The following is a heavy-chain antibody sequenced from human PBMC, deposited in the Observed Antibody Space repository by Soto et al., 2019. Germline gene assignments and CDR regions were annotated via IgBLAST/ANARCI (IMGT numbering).Heavy chain of an antibody. D-gene: IGHD2-8*02. CDR2: IYYSGST. CDR1: SDSINSYP. V-gene: IGHV4-59*12. J-gene: IGHJ4*02. CDR3: ARDKITGVFDY. Sequence: SQTLSLTCTVSSDSINSYPRSWIRQPPGKGLEWIGYIYYSGSTNYNPSLKSRVTISVDTSKNQFSLKLTSVTAADTAVYYCARDKITGVFDYWGQGTLVT.